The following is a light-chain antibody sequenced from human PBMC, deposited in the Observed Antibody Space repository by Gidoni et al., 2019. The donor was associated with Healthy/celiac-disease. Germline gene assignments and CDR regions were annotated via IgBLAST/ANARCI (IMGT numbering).Light chain of an antibody. Sequence: DIVMTHSPDSLAVSLGERATINCKSSQSVLYSSNNKNYLAWYQQKPGQPPKLLIYWASTRESGVPDRFSGSGSGTDFTLTISSLQAEDVAVYYCQQYYSTPWTFXXXTKVEIK. CDR2: WAS. CDR1: QSVLYSSNNKNY. V-gene: IGKV4-1*01. J-gene: IGKJ1*01. CDR3: QQYYSTPWT.